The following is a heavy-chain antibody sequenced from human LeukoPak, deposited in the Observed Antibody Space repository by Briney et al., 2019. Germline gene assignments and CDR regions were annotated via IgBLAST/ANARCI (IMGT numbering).Heavy chain of an antibody. CDR3: ARTPTKNYWYFDL. J-gene: IGHJ2*01. Sequence: PSETLSITCTVSDGSITNYYWSWIRQPPGKGLEWIGYIYYSGSTDYNSSLKSRVTISVDMSKNQFSLNLSSVTAADTAVYYCARTPTKNYWYFDLWGRGTLVTVSS. CDR1: DGSITNYY. D-gene: IGHD5-24*01. CDR2: IYYSGST. V-gene: IGHV4-59*01.